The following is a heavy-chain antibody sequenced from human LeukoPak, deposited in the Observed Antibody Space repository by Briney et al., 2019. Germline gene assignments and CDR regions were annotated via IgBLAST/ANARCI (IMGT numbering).Heavy chain of an antibody. CDR2: IKQDGSEK. Sequence: GGSLRLSCAASRFTFRNNWMSWVRQAPGKGLEWVANIKQDGSEKNYVDSVKGRFTISRDNAKNSLYLQMNSLRAEDTAVYYCARDQWRGVIANDAFDIWGQGTMVTVSS. CDR3: ARDQWRGVIANDAFDI. CDR1: RFTFRNNW. D-gene: IGHD3-10*01. V-gene: IGHV3-7*01. J-gene: IGHJ3*02.